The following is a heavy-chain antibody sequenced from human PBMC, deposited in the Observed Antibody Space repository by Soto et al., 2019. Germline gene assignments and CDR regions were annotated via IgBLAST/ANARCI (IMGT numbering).Heavy chain of an antibody. J-gene: IGHJ5*02. Sequence: EVQLVESGGGLVQPGGSLRLSCAASGFTFSSYSMNWVRQAPGKGLEWVSYISSSSSTIYYADSVKGRFTISRDNAKNSLYLQRNSLRAEDTAVYYCARAQRAVAGRGNWFDPWGQGTLVTVSS. CDR2: ISSSSSTI. CDR3: ARAQRAVAGRGNWFDP. V-gene: IGHV3-48*01. D-gene: IGHD6-19*01. CDR1: GFTFSSYS.